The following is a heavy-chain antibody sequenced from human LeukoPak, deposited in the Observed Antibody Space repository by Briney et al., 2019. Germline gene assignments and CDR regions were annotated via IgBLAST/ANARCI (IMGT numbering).Heavy chain of an antibody. J-gene: IGHJ4*02. D-gene: IGHD6-19*01. CDR1: GFTFSSYG. V-gene: IGHV3-30*18. CDR3: AKGWQWLSSF. CDR2: ISYDGSNK. Sequence: AGGSLRLSCAAPGFTFSSYGMHWVRQAPGKGLEWVAVISYDGSNKYYADSVKGRFTISRDNSKNTLYLQMNSLRAEDTAVYYCAKGWQWLSSFWGQGTLVTVSS.